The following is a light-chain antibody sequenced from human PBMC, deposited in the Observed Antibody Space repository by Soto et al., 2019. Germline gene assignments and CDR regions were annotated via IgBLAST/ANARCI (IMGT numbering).Light chain of an antibody. Sequence: EIVLTQSPATLSLSPGERATLSCWASQSVSNYFVWYQQKPGQAPRLLIYGASSRATGIPDRFSGSGSGTDFTLTISRLEPEDFAVYYCQQYDSSPRTFGQGTKVDIK. CDR3: QQYDSSPRT. V-gene: IGKV3-20*01. J-gene: IGKJ1*01. CDR2: GAS. CDR1: QSVSNY.